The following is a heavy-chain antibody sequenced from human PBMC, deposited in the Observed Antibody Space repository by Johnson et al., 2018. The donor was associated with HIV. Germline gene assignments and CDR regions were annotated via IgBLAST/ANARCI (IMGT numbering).Heavy chain of an antibody. CDR2: ISSSGGTI. J-gene: IGHJ3*02. V-gene: IGHV3-11*04. CDR1: GFTFSDSY. Sequence: QVQLVESGGGLVKPGGSLRLSCAASGFTFSDSYMTWIRQAPGKGLEWVSYISSSGGTIYYADSVRGRFTISRNNAKNSLYLQMNSLRAEDTAVYFCARDPSASSYRAFDSWGQGTMVTVSS. D-gene: IGHD5-12*01. CDR3: ARDPSASSYRAFDS.